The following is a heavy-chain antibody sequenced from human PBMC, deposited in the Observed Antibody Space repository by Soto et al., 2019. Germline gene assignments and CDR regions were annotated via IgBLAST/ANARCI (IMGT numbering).Heavy chain of an antibody. J-gene: IGHJ6*01. D-gene: IGHD4-17*01. CDR2: IYSGGST. CDR3: ARDLGPTVSHYYYYGMDV. V-gene: IGHV3-53*01. Sequence: PGGSLRLSCAASGFTVSSNYMSWVRQAPGKGLEWVSVIYSGGSTYYADSVKGRFTISRDNSKNTLYLQMNSLRAEDTAVYYCARDLGPTVSHYYYYGMDVWGQGTTVTVSS. CDR1: GFTVSSNY.